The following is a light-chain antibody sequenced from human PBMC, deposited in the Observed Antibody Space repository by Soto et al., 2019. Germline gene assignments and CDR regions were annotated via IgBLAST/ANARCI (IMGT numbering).Light chain of an antibody. V-gene: IGLV2-8*01. Sequence: QSVLTQPLSASGSPGQSVAISCTGTSSDVGGHNYVSWYQQHPGKAPKLMIYEVSKRPSGVPDRFSGSKSGNTASLTVSGLQAEDEADYYCSSYAGSNNPYVFGTGTKVTVL. CDR1: SSDVGGHNY. CDR3: SSYAGSNNPYV. J-gene: IGLJ1*01. CDR2: EVS.